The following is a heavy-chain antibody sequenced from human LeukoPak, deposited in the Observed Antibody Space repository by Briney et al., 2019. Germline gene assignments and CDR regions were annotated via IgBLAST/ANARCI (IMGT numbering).Heavy chain of an antibody. J-gene: IGHJ4*02. CDR2: IWFDESVK. CDR1: GFTFKTYG. D-gene: IGHD3-3*01. Sequence: GGSLRLSCAASGFTFKTYGMHGVRQARGEGLEWVAAIWFDESVKKYTDAVKDGFTIYRVNTINTLYLQMNSLRVEDTAIYYCAKDTGVQFLEPAFWGQGTLVTVSS. V-gene: IGHV3-33*06. CDR3: AKDTGVQFLEPAF.